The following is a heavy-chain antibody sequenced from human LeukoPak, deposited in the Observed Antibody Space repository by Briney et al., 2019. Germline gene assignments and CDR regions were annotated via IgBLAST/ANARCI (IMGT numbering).Heavy chain of an antibody. J-gene: IGHJ4*02. Sequence: GGSLRLSCAASGFTFSTYSMNWVRLAPQKGLEWVSYISSSSSTKYYADSVKGRFTISRDNAKNSLYLQMNSLRAEDTAVYYCARDGYCSGGSCYSAVDYWGQGTLVTVSS. CDR3: ARDGYCSGGSCYSAVDY. D-gene: IGHD2-15*01. CDR2: ISSSSSTK. CDR1: GFTFSTYS. V-gene: IGHV3-48*04.